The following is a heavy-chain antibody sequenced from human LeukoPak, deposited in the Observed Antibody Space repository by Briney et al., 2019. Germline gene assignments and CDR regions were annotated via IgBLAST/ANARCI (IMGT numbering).Heavy chain of an antibody. CDR1: GGSISSYY. Sequence: SETLSLTCTVSGGSISSYYWSWIRQPPGKGLEWIGSIYYSGSTYYNPSLKSRVTISVDTSKNQFSLKLSSVTAADTAVYYCARVGEGSGWYWYFDLWGRGTLVTVSS. CDR2: IYYSGST. V-gene: IGHV4-59*12. D-gene: IGHD6-19*01. CDR3: ARVGEGSGWYWYFDL. J-gene: IGHJ2*01.